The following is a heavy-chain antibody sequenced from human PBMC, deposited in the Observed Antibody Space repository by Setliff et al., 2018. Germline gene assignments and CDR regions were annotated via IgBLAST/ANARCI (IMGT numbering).Heavy chain of an antibody. Sequence: SETLSLTCTVSGDSISNYYWIRQTAGKGLEWIGSIYAGEATYYNPSLESRVVISVDSSKKRFSLKVSSVTAADTAVYYCASYGSNYWGQGTLVTVSS. V-gene: IGHV4-4*07. J-gene: IGHJ4*02. D-gene: IGHD1-26*01. CDR2: IYAGEAT. CDR1: GDSISNYY. CDR3: ASYGSNY.